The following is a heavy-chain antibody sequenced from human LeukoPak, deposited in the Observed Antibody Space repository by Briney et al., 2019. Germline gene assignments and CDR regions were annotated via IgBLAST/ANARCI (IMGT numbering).Heavy chain of an antibody. J-gene: IGHJ4*02. V-gene: IGHV3-74*01. D-gene: IGHD2-21*02. Sequence: GGALRLSCSASGFTFSSDWMHWVRQAPGKGLVLVSRINSDGSSTSYADSVKGRFTISRDNAKNTLYLQMNSLRAEDKAVYYCAREGNCGGDCYLFDYWGQGTLVNVSS. CDR2: INSDGSST. CDR3: AREGNCGGDCYLFDY. CDR1: GFTFSSDW.